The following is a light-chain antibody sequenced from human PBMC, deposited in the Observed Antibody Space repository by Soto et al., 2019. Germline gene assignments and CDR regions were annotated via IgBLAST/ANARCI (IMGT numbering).Light chain of an antibody. CDR3: QQYVRSPWT. V-gene: IGKV3-20*01. J-gene: IGKJ1*01. CDR1: QSVSNNY. CDR2: GAS. Sequence: EIVLTQSPGTLSLSPGERATLSCRASQSVSNNYLAWYQQKPGQAPRLLIYGASSRATGIPDRFSGSGSGTDFTLTISRLEPEDSAVYYCQQYVRSPWTFGQGTKVEIK.